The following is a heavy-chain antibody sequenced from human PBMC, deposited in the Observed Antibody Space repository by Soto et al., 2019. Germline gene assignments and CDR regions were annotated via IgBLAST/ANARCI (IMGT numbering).Heavy chain of an antibody. V-gene: IGHV4-31*03. CDR3: ARERSDYYNRDYYGMDV. Sequence: QVQLQESGPGLVKPSQTLSLTCTVSGGSISSSGYHWTWIRQRPGKGLEWVGSIYYSGSTYYSPSLKSRIIMSLDTSKNQFSLKLSSLTAADTAVYYCARERSDYYNRDYYGMDVWGRGTTVTVSS. J-gene: IGHJ6*02. CDR1: GGSISSSGYH. D-gene: IGHD3-22*01. CDR2: IYYSGST.